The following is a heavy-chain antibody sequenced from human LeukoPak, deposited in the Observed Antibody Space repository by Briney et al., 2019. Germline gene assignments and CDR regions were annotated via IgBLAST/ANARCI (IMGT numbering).Heavy chain of an antibody. CDR2: ISSSSTYI. Sequence: GGSLRLSCAASGFTFSSYNMNWVRQAPGKGLEWVSFISSSSTYIYYAESVRGRFTISRDNAKDSLYLHMHSLRVEDTAVYYCARDPYVSNFDYWGQGTLVTVSS. CDR3: ARDPYVSNFDY. J-gene: IGHJ4*02. D-gene: IGHD3-10*02. CDR1: GFTFSSYN. V-gene: IGHV3-21*04.